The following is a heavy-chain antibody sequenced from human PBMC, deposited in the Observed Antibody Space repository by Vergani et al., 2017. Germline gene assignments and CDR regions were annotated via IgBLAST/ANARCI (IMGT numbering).Heavy chain of an antibody. CDR2: INPNSGGT. J-gene: IGHJ4*02. Sequence: QVQLVQSGAEVKKPGASVKVSCKASGYTFTGYYMHWVRQAPGQGLEWMGWINPNSGGTNYAQKFQGRVTMTRDTSISTAYMELSRLRSDDTAVYYCARDHYDFWIGYYLPGVYWGQGTLVTVSS. D-gene: IGHD3-3*01. CDR1: GYTFTGYY. V-gene: IGHV1-2*02. CDR3: ARDHYDFWIGYYLPGVY.